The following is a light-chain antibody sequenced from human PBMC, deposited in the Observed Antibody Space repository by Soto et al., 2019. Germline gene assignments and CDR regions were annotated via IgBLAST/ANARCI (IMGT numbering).Light chain of an antibody. V-gene: IGKV3-20*01. J-gene: IGKJ2*01. Sequence: EIVLTQSPGTLSLSPGERATLSCRASQSVSSNYLAWYQQKPGQAPRLLIYGASSRATGIPDRFSGSGSGTDFTLTLSRLEPEDFAVYYCQQYGSSPEDTFGQGTKLEIK. CDR3: QQYGSSPEDT. CDR1: QSVSSNY. CDR2: GAS.